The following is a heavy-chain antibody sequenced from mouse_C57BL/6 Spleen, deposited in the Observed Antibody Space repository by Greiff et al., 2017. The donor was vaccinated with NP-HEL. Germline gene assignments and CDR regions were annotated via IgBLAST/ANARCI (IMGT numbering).Heavy chain of an antibody. CDR3: ARDIYYGSSYEGYFDY. J-gene: IGHJ2*01. V-gene: IGHV5-16*01. D-gene: IGHD1-1*01. CDR1: GFTFSDYY. CDR2: INYDGSST. Sequence: EVKLQESEGGLVQPGSSMKLSCTASGFTFSDYYMAWVRQVPEKGLEWVANINYDGSSTYYLDSLKSRFIISRDNAKNILYLQMSSLKSEDTATYYCARDIYYGSSYEGYFDYWGQGTTLTVSS.